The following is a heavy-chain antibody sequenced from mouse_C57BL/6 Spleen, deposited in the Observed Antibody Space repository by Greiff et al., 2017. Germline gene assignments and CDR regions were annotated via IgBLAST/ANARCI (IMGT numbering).Heavy chain of an antibody. CDR3: ARLTVSWFAY. D-gene: IGHD4-1*01. Sequence: LVESGAELMKPGASVKLSCKATGYTFTGYWIEWVKQRPGHGLEWIGEILPGSGSTNYNEKFKGKATFTADTSSNPAYMQLSSLTTEDSAIYYCARLTVSWFAYWGQGTLVTVSA. V-gene: IGHV1-9*01. CDR2: ILPGSGST. J-gene: IGHJ3*01. CDR1: GYTFTGYW.